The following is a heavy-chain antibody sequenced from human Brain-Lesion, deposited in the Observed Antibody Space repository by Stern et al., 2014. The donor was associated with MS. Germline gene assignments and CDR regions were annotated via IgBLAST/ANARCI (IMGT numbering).Heavy chain of an antibody. CDR3: ATYYYDSTGYNDF. J-gene: IGHJ4*02. CDR2: INPKSGGT. D-gene: IGHD3-22*01. Sequence: VQLVESGAEVKKPGASVKVSCKASGYTFTGYYMHWVRQAPGQGLEWMGWINPKSGGTNYAQKFQGWVTMTRDTSINTAYMELCRLRSDDTAVYYCATYYYDSTGYNDFWGQGTLVTVSS. CDR1: GYTFTGYY. V-gene: IGHV1-2*04.